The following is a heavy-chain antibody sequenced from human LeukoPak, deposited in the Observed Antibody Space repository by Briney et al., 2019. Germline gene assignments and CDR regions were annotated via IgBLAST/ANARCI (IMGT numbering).Heavy chain of an antibody. CDR2: IYYSGST. CDR1: GGSISSSSYY. V-gene: IGHV4-39*07. D-gene: IGHD4-17*01. CDR3: AREVAYGDYGFDY. J-gene: IGHJ4*02. Sequence: SETLSLTCTVSGGSISSSSYYWGWIRQPPGKGLEWIGSIYYSGSTYYNPSLKSRVTISVDTSKNQFSLKLSSVTAADTAVYYCAREVAYGDYGFDYWGQGTLVTVSS.